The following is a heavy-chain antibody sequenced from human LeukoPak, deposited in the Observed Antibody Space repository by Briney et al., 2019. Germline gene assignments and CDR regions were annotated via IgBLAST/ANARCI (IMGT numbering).Heavy chain of an antibody. CDR1: GFTFSSYS. CDR2: ISSSSSYI. J-gene: IGHJ4*02. CDR3: ARDPRIAAPY. V-gene: IGHV3-21*01. D-gene: IGHD6-13*01. Sequence: NPGGSLRLSCAASGFTFSSYSMNWVRQAPGKGLEWVSSISSSSSYIYYADSVKGRFTIPRDNAKNSLYLQMNSLRAEDTAVYYCARDPRIAAPYWGQGTLVTVSS.